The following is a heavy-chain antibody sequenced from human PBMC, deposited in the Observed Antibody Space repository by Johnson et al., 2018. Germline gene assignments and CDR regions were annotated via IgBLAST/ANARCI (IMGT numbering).Heavy chain of an antibody. V-gene: IGHV3-23*04. Sequence: EVQLVETGGGLVQPGGSLRLSCAASGFTFSRYAMSWVRQAPGKGLEWVSSISGSGGSTYYADSVKGRFTISRDSSKNTRYVQMNSLRAEDPAVYYWAKDFTGVVDSGMDVWGQGTAVTVSS. J-gene: IGHJ6*02. D-gene: IGHD2-2*01. CDR2: ISGSGGST. CDR3: AKDFTGVVDSGMDV. CDR1: GFTFSRYA.